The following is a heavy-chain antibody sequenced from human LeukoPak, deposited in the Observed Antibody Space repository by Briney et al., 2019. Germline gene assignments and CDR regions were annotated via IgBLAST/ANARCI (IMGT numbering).Heavy chain of an antibody. J-gene: IGHJ6*03. CDR1: GYTFTSYG. V-gene: IGHV1-18*01. Sequence: PWASVKVSCKASGYTFTSYGISWVRQAPGQGLEWMGWISAYNGNTNYAQKLQGRVTMTTDTSTSTAYMELRSLRPDDTAVYYCARDRQAFYYMDVWGKGTTVTVSS. D-gene: IGHD3-3*02. CDR2: ISAYNGNT. CDR3: ARDRQAFYYMDV.